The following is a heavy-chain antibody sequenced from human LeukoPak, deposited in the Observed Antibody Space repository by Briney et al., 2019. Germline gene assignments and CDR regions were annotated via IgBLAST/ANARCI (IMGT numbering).Heavy chain of an antibody. CDR3: ARDRNRRDGYNFDY. CDR2: IIPIFGTA. D-gene: IGHD5-24*01. CDR1: GGTFSSYA. V-gene: IGHV1-69*13. Sequence: ASVKVSCKASGGTFSSYAISWVRQAPGQGLEWMGGIIPIFGTANYAQKFQGRVTITADESTSTAYMELSSLRSEDTAVYYCARDRNRRDGYNFDYWGQGTLVTVSS. J-gene: IGHJ4*02.